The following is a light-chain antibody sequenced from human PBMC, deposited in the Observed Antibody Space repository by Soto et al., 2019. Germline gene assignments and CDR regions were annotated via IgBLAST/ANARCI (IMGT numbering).Light chain of an antibody. J-gene: IGKJ4*01. CDR3: QPAISFPLT. V-gene: IGKV3-15*01. CDR2: GAS. CDR1: QSVSTF. Sequence: EIVMTQSPTTLSVSPGDSVTLSCRASQSVSTFLAWYQHRPGQPPRLLIYGASTRATGVPARFSGSGSDTDFTLTISSLQPEDFATYYCQPAISFPLTFGGGTKVEIK.